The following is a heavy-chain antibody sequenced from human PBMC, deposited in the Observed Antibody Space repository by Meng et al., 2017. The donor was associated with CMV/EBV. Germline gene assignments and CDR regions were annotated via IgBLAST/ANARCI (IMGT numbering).Heavy chain of an antibody. CDR1: GFTFSSYG. D-gene: IGHD2-2*01. V-gene: IGHV3-30*02. CDR3: ARDMVVPATASYYFDY. CDR2: IRYDGSNK. J-gene: IGHJ4*02. Sequence: GESLKISCAASGFTFSSYGMHWVRQAPGKGLEWVAFIRYDGSNKYYADSVKGRFTISRDNSKNTLYLQMNSLRAEDTAVYYCARDMVVPATASYYFDYWGQGTLVTVSS.